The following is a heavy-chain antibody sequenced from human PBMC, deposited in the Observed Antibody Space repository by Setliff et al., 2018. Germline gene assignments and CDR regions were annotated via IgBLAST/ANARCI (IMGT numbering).Heavy chain of an antibody. D-gene: IGHD6-6*01. V-gene: IGHV4-4*02. CDR3: ARGRNIAARLLDS. CDR2: IYHDGND. J-gene: IGHJ4*02. CDR1: GASINSLSW. Sequence: PSETLSLTCTVSGASINSLSWWSWVRQPPGKGLEGIGEIYHDGNDKYNPSVKSRVTISVDTSKDQFSLKVISMTAADTAVYYCARGRNIAARLLDSWGQGTLVTVSS.